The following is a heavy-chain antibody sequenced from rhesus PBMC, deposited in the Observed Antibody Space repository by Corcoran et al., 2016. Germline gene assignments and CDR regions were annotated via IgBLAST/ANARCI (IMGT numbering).Heavy chain of an antibody. Sequence: QLQLQESGPGLVKPSETLSLTCAVSGGSISSNWWSWIRQPPGKGLEWMGRISGTSGSTNYNPPLKSRVTISPAPSKTQFSLRLNSVTAADTAVYYCARGSATFDLWGPGTPITISS. CDR3: ARGSATFDL. D-gene: IGHD2-21*01. V-gene: IGHV4-173*01. J-gene: IGHJ2*01. CDR1: GGSISSNW. CDR2: ISGTSGST.